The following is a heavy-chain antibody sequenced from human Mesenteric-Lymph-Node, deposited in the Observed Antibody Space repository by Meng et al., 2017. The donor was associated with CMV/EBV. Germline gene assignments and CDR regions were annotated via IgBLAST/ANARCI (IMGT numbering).Heavy chain of an antibody. CDR1: GGSISSGGYY. CDR2: IYYSGST. V-gene: IGHV4-61*08. Sequence: SETLSLTCTVSGGSISSGGYYWSWIRQHPGKGLEWIGYIYYSGSTNYNPSLKSRVTISVDTSKNQFSLKLSSVTAADTAVYYCARLQCGGGDCYRYYYYYYGMDVWGQGTTVTVSS. D-gene: IGHD2-21*01. CDR3: ARLQCGGGDCYRYYYYYYGMDV. J-gene: IGHJ6*02.